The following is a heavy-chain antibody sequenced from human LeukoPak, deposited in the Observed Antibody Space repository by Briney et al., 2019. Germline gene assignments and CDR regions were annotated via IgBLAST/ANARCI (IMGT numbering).Heavy chain of an antibody. CDR3: ARELVEYYYDSSGSLDY. CDR2: IKTDGSQI. CDR1: GFTFSSYW. Sequence: GGSLRLSCVASGFTFSSYWMTWVRQAPGKGLEWVANIKTDGSQIYYVDSVKGRFTISRDNARNSLYLQMNSLRAEDTAVYYCARELVEYYYDSSGSLDYWGQGTLVTVSS. D-gene: IGHD3-22*01. J-gene: IGHJ4*02. V-gene: IGHV3-7*01.